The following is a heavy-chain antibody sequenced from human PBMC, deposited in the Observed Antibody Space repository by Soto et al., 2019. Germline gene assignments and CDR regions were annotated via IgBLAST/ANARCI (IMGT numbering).Heavy chain of an antibody. D-gene: IGHD3-9*01. CDR2: IYYSGST. Sequence: SETLSLTCAVSGGSISSGGYSWSWIRQPPGKGLEWIGYIYYSGSTYYNPSLKSRVTISVDTSKNQFSLKLSSVTAADTAVYYCARSYDILTDRGSSRFDPWGQGTLVTVSS. CDR1: GGSISSGGYS. J-gene: IGHJ5*02. V-gene: IGHV4-30-2*05. CDR3: ARSYDILTDRGSSRFDP.